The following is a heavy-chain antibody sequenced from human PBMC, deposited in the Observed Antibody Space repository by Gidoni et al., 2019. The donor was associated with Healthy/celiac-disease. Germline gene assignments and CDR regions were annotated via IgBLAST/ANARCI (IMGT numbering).Heavy chain of an antibody. CDR2: IWYDGSNK. J-gene: IGHJ4*02. V-gene: IGHV3-33*01. CDR1: GFTFSSYG. CDR3: ARSITMIVVVAGY. D-gene: IGHD3-22*01. Sequence: QVQLVESGGGVVQPGRSLRLSCAASGFTFSSYGMHWVRQAPGKGLEWVAVIWYDGSNKYYADSVKLRFTISRDNSKNTLYLQMNSLRAEDTAVYYCARSITMIVVVAGYWGQGTLVTVSS.